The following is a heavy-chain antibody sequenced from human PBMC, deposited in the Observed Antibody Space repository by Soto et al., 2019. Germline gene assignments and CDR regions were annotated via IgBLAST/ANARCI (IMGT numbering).Heavy chain of an antibody. CDR2: ISGSGGST. CDR3: ASLNLGYCTNGVCPPTGYYFDY. V-gene: IGHV3-23*01. D-gene: IGHD2-8*01. J-gene: IGHJ4*02. Sequence: GGSLRLSCAASGFTFSSYAMSWVRQAPGKGLEWVSAISGSGGSTYYADSVKGRFTISRDNSKNTLYLQMNSLRAEDTAVYYCASLNLGYCTNGVCPPTGYYFDYWGQGTLVTVSS. CDR1: GFTFSSYA.